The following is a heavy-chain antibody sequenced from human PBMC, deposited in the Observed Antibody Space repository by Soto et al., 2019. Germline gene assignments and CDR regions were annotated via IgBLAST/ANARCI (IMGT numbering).Heavy chain of an antibody. V-gene: IGHV4-39*01. D-gene: IGHD7-27*01. J-gene: IGHJ6*02. CDR1: GGSISSSSYY. CDR2: IYYSGST. Sequence: PSETLSLTCTVSGGSISSSSYYWGWIRQPPGKGLEWIGSIYYSGSTYYNPSLKSRVTISVDTSKNQFSLKLSSVTAADTAVYYCARNLGLRGYYYGMDVWGQGTTVTVSS. CDR3: ARNLGLRGYYYGMDV.